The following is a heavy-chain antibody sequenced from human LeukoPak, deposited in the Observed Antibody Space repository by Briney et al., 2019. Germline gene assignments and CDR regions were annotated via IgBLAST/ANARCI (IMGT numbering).Heavy chain of an antibody. V-gene: IGHV4-4*07. CDR3: ARSFLSNWYYFDN. D-gene: IGHD6-13*01. J-gene: IGHJ4*02. CDR2: IYTSGST. CDR1: GDSISSYY. Sequence: SETLSPTCTVSGDSISSYYWSWIRQPAGKGLEWIGRIYTSGSTNYNPSLKSRVTMSVDTSKNQFSLKLNSVTAADTAVYYCARSFLSNWYYFDNWGQGTLVTVSS.